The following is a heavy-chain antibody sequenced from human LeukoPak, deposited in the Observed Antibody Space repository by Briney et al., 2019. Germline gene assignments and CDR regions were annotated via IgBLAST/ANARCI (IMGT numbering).Heavy chain of an antibody. Sequence: SETLSLTCTASGDSISSGDYYWSWIRQPPGKGLEWIAYMYYSGSTYYNPSLKSRVTMSADTSKNQLSLKLSSVTAADAAVYYCARPYYYDSRIDPWGQGILVTVSS. V-gene: IGHV4-30-4*01. CDR3: ARPYYYDSRIDP. CDR1: GDSISSGDYY. J-gene: IGHJ5*02. CDR2: MYYSGST. D-gene: IGHD3-22*01.